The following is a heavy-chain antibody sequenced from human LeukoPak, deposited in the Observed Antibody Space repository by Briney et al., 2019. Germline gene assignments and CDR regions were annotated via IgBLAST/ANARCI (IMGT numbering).Heavy chain of an antibody. CDR3: ARRREGYFDL. J-gene: IGHJ2*01. Sequence: SETLSLTCAVYVGSFTDYYWAWIRQPPGEGLEWIGEINHSGSSNYNPSLKSRVTTSVVTSKNQFSLKVSSVTAADTAMYYCARRREGYFDLWGRGNLVTVSS. CDR2: INHSGSS. V-gene: IGHV4-34*01. CDR1: VGSFTDYY.